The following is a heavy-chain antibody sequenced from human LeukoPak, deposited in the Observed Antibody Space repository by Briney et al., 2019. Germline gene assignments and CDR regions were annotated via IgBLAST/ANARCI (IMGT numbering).Heavy chain of an antibody. J-gene: IGHJ2*01. CDR2: ICTSGST. V-gene: IGHV4-4*07. CDR3: ARDLRQQLAYWYFDL. CDR1: SGSISSYY. D-gene: IGHD6-13*01. Sequence: SETLSLTCTVSSGSISSYYWSWIRQPAGKGLEWIGRICTSGSTNYNPSLKSRVTMSVDTSKNQFSLKLSSVTAADTAVYYCARDLRQQLAYWYFDLWGRGTLVTVSP.